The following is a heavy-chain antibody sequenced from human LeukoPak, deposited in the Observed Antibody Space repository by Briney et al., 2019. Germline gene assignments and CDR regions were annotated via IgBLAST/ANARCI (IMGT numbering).Heavy chain of an antibody. J-gene: IGHJ4*02. CDR3: AVYGDQGDYFDY. D-gene: IGHD4-17*01. V-gene: IGHV1-69*02. CDR1: GGTFSSYT. Sequence: SVKVSCKASGGTFSSYTISWVRQAPGQGLEWMGRIIPILGIANYAQKFQGRVTITADKSTSTAYMELSNLRSEDTAVYYCAVYGDQGDYFDYWGQGTLVTVSS. CDR2: IIPILGIA.